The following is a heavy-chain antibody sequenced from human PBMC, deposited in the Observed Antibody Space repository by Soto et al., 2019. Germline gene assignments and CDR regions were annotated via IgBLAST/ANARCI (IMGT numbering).Heavy chain of an antibody. CDR2: ISYDGTYK. D-gene: IGHD5-12*01. CDR1: GFTFNNLA. J-gene: IGHJ6*02. V-gene: IGHV3-30*14. CDR3: ANEVDVAFSSLQYGMDV. Sequence: PEGALRLSCAASGFTFNNLAMHWVRQAPGKGLEWVAFISYDGTYKYYADSVRGRFTVYRDNSKSTLFLQMNSLKFEDTAVYVCANEVDVAFSSLQYGMDVWGQGTTVTVSS.